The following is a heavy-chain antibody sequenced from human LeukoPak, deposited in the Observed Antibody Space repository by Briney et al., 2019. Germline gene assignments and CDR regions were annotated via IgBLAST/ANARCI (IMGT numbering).Heavy chain of an antibody. CDR2: ISWNSGSI. V-gene: IGHV3-9*01. D-gene: IGHD6-19*01. CDR3: AKDIGAVAGYSFYI. J-gene: IGHJ3*02. CDR1: GFTFDDYA. Sequence: GGSLRLFCAASGFTFDDYAMHWVRQAPATGLEWVSGISWNSGSIGYADSVKGRFTISRDNAKNTLYLQMNSLRAEDTALYYCAKDIGAVAGYSFYICGQGTMVTVSS.